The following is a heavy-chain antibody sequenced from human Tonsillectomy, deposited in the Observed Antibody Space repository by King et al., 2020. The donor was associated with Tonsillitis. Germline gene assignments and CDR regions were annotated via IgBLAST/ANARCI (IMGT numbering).Heavy chain of an antibody. D-gene: IGHD2/OR15-2a*01. CDR2: ISYDGSNK. CDR1: GFTFSSYA. V-gene: IGHV3-30*04. J-gene: IGHJ4*02. CDR3: ARVTDQIDYYFDY. Sequence: QLVQSGGGVVQPGRSLRLSCAASGFTFSSYAMHWVRQAPGKGLEWVAVISYDGSNKYYADSVKGRFTISRDNSKNTLYLQMNSLRAEDTAVYYCARVTDQIDYYFDYWGQGTLVTVSS.